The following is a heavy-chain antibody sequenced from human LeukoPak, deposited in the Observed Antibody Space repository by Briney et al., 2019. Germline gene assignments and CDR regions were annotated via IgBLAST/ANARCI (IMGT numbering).Heavy chain of an antibody. J-gene: IGHJ4*02. CDR2: ISGSGGST. D-gene: IGHD5-24*01. V-gene: IGHV3-23*01. Sequence: GGSLRLSCAASGFTFSNAWMYWVRQAPGKGLEWVSAISGSGGSTYYADSVKGRFTISRDNSKNTLYLQMNSLRAEDTAVYYCARRDGYRKYYFDYWGKGTLVSVST. CDR3: ARRDGYRKYYFDY. CDR1: GFTFSNAW.